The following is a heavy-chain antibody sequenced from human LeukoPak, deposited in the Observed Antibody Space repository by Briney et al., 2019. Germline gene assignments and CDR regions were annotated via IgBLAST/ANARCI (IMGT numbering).Heavy chain of an antibody. V-gene: IGHV3-30*03. CDR2: ISYDGSNK. CDR3: ARRGVRYSSGWYGGDDAFDI. J-gene: IGHJ3*02. D-gene: IGHD6-19*01. CDR1: GFTFSSYG. Sequence: GGSLRLSCAASGFTFSSYGMHWVRQAPGKGLEWAAVISYDGSNKYYADSVKGRFTISRDNSKNTLYLQMNSLRAEDTAMYYCARRGVRYSSGWYGGDDAFDIWGQGTMVTVSS.